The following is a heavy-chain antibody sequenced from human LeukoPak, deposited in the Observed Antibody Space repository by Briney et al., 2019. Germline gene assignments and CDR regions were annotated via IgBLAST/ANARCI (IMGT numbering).Heavy chain of an antibody. CDR2: IYYSGST. J-gene: IGHJ5*02. CDR1: GGSFSGYY. CDR3: ARDRDDIAFNWFDP. D-gene: IGHD5-12*01. V-gene: IGHV4-59*12. Sequence: SETLSLTCAVYGGSFSGYYWSWIRQPPGKGLEWIGYIYYSGSTYYNPSLKSRVTISVDTSKNQFSLKLSSVTAADTAVYYCARDRDDIAFNWFDPWGQGTLVTVSS.